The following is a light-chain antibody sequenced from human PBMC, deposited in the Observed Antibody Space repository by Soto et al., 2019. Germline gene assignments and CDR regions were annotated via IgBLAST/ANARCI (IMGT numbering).Light chain of an antibody. CDR1: QGISTL. J-gene: IGKJ5*01. V-gene: IGKV1-13*02. Sequence: AIQLTQSPSSLSASVVDIVTITCRASQGISTLLAWYQQKPGKAPKVLIYESSLLQSGVPSRFSGSGSGTDFTLTISSLQPEDFATYYCQHFKSFPITCGQGTRLEIK. CDR3: QHFKSFPIT. CDR2: ESS.